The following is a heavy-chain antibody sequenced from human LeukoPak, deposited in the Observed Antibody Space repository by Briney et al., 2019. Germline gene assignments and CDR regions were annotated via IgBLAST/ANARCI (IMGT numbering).Heavy chain of an antibody. Sequence: ASVKVSRKASGYTFTGYYMHWVRQAPGQGLEWMGWINPNSGGTNYAQKFQGRVTMTRDTSISTAYMEPSRLRPDDTAVYYCARGSAGLDYWGQGTLVTVSS. CDR1: GYTFTGYY. CDR2: INPNSGGT. J-gene: IGHJ4*02. CDR3: ARGSAGLDY. D-gene: IGHD6-13*01. V-gene: IGHV1-2*02.